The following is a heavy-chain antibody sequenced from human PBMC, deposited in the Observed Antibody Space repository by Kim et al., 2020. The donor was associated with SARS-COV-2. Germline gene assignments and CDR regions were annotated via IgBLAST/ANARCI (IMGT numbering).Heavy chain of an antibody. J-gene: IGHJ4*02. D-gene: IGHD3-22*01. CDR3: ARARYYYDSSGYYALDY. V-gene: IGHV4-31*02. Sequence: KGRVTISVDTSKNQFSLKLSSVTAADTAVYYCARARYYYDSSGYYALDYWGQGTLVTVSS.